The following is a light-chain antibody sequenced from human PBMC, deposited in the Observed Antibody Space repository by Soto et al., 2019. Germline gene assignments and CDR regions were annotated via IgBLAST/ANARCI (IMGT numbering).Light chain of an antibody. J-gene: IGKJ4*01. V-gene: IGKV1-5*01. CDR2: DAS. CDR3: QQCNTPFT. CDR1: QNIGSR. Sequence: DIQMTQSPSTLSASVGDRVAITCRASQNIGSRLAWYQQKPDEAPKLLIYDASSLERGVPLSFGGCGSGSDFTLINSSLPPDDFATYYCQQCNTPFTFGGGTKVDIK.